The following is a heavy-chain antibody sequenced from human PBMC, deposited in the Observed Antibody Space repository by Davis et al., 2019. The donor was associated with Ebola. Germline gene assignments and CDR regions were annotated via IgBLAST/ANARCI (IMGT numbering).Heavy chain of an antibody. CDR1: GDSVSSHSAA. J-gene: IGHJ6*02. D-gene: IGHD1-7*01. CDR2: TYYRSKWYN. CDR3: ARGGVNWNYLVYYYYGMDV. Sequence: SQTLSLTCAISGDSVSSHSAAWNWIRQSPSRGLEWLGRTYYRSKWYNDYAVSVKSRITINPDTSKNQFSLQLNSVTPEDTAVYYCARGGVNWNYLVYYYYGMDVWGQGTTVTVSS. V-gene: IGHV6-1*01.